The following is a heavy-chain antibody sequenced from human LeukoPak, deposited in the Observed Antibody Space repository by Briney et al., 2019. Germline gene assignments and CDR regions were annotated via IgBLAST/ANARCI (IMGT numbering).Heavy chain of an antibody. D-gene: IGHD6-19*01. Sequence: SETLSLTXTVSGGSTSSSSYYWGWIRQPPGKGLEWIGSIYYSGSTYYNPSLKSRVTISVDTSKNQFSLKLSSVTAADTAVYYCAAYSSGWVGGSFDYWGQGTLVTVSS. V-gene: IGHV4-39*01. CDR3: AAYSSGWVGGSFDY. J-gene: IGHJ4*02. CDR1: GGSTSSSSYY. CDR2: IYYSGST.